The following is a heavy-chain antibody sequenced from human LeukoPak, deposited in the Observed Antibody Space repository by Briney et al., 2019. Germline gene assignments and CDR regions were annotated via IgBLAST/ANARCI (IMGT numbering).Heavy chain of an antibody. D-gene: IGHD3-10*01. CDR3: ARDSSRGDFEY. V-gene: IGHV3-7*01. CDR1: GFTFTHYW. Sequence: PGGSLRLSCAASGFTFTHYWMSWVRRAPGKGLEWVANIKHDGSQKEHVDSGKGRFTISRDNAKNSLFLQMNILRAEDTGVYFCARDSSRGDFEYWGQGTLVTVSS. CDR2: IKHDGSQK. J-gene: IGHJ4*02.